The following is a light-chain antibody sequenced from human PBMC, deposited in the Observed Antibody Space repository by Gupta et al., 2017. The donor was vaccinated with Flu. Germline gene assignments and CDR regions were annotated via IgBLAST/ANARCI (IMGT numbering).Light chain of an antibody. Sequence: EIVLTRSPDFQSVTPKEKVTITCRASQSIGTSLHWYQQKPDQSPKLLIKDASQSFSGVPSRFSGSGSGTDFTLTINGLEAEDTATYYCHQSSTLPWTFGQGTKVEIK. J-gene: IGKJ1*01. CDR3: HQSSTLPWT. CDR1: QSIGTS. CDR2: DAS. V-gene: IGKV6-21*01.